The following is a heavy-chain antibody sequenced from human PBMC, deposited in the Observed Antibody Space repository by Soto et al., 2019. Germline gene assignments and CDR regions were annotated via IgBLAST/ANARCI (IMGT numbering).Heavy chain of an antibody. D-gene: IGHD2-15*01. CDR1: GGSISSSSYY. J-gene: IGHJ6*02. CDR2: IYYSGST. V-gene: IGHV4-39*01. Sequence: SETLSLTCTVSGGSISSSSYYWGWIRQPPGKGLEWIGSIYYSGSTYYNPSLKSRVTISVDTSKNQFSLKLSSVTAADTAVYYCATIPNYCSGGSCYPDYYYYGMDVWGQGTTVTVSS. CDR3: ATIPNYCSGGSCYPDYYYYGMDV.